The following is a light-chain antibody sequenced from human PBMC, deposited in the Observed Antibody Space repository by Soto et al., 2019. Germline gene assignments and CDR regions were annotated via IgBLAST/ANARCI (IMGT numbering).Light chain of an antibody. J-gene: IGKJ3*01. Sequence: EIVLTQSPGTLSLSPGERATLSCRASQSVSSNYLTWYQQKPGQAPRLLIYGASSRATGIPERFSGSGSGTDFTLTISCLESEDFAVYYCQQYGSSPLTFGPGTKVDIK. CDR3: QQYGSSPLT. CDR1: QSVSSNY. CDR2: GAS. V-gene: IGKV3-20*01.